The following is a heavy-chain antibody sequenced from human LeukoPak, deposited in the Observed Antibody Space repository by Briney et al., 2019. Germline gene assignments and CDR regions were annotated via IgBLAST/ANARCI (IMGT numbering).Heavy chain of an antibody. J-gene: IGHJ4*02. CDR1: GGSFRGYY. V-gene: IGHV4-34*01. Sequence: SETLSLTCAVYGGSFRGYYWSWIRQPPGKGLEWIGEINHSGSTNYNPSLKSRVTISVDTSKNQFSLKLSSLTAPETAVYYFARGRYGSSTSWYLRSSWLSYWGQGTLVTVSS. CDR2: INHSGST. CDR3: ARGRYGSSTSWYLRSSWLSY. D-gene: IGHD2-2*01.